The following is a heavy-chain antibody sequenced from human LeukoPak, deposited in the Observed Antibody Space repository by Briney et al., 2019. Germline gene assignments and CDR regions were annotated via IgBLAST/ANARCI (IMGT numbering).Heavy chain of an antibody. CDR3: ARTLPTIRGLYYYYGMDV. Sequence: SVKVSCKASGGTFSSYAISWVRQAPGQGLEWTGGIIPIFGTANYAQKFQGRVTITADESTSTAYMELSSLRSEDTAVYYCARTLPTIRGLYYYYGMDVWGQGTTVTVSS. V-gene: IGHV1-69*01. CDR2: IIPIFGTA. CDR1: GGTFSSYA. J-gene: IGHJ6*02. D-gene: IGHD5-12*01.